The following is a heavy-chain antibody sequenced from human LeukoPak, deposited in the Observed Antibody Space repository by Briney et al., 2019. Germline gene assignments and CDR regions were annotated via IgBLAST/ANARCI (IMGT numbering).Heavy chain of an antibody. CDR3: ARSGEPYYYYYYMDV. D-gene: IGHD1-14*01. V-gene: IGHV4-4*07. J-gene: IGHJ6*03. Sequence: SETLSLTCTVSGGSINSYYWSWIRQPAGKGLEWIGRVYISRSTDYNPSLRSRVIMSLDRSKNQFSLKLSSVTAADTAVYYCARSGEPYYYYYYMDVWGKGTTVTISS. CDR2: VYISRST. CDR1: GGSINSYY.